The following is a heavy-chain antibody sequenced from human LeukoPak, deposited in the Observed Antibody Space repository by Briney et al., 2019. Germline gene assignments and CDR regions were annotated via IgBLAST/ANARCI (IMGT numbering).Heavy chain of an antibody. D-gene: IGHD3-9*01. Sequence: GGSLRLSCAASGFHVITYYMNWFRQAPGKGLEWASVIYSDFRTYYADSVKGRFIISKDTSKNTLYLQMNNLRADDTAVYYCARVPLYDILTGYHNWFDPWGQGTLVTVSS. CDR1: GFHVITYY. CDR3: ARVPLYDILTGYHNWFDP. J-gene: IGHJ5*02. CDR2: IYSDFRT. V-gene: IGHV3-53*01.